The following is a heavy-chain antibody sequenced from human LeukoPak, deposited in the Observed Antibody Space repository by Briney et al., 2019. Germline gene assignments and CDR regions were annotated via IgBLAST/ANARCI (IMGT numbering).Heavy chain of an antibody. V-gene: IGHV3-23*01. CDR2: ISGSGGST. CDR1: GFTFSSYA. CDR3: AKARILPLGGYYYVDAFDI. D-gene: IGHD3-22*01. Sequence: GGSLRLSCAASGFTFSSYAMSWVRQAPGKGLEWVSAISGSGGSTYYADSVKGRFTISRDNSKNTLYLQMDSLRAEDTAVYYCAKARILPLGGYYYVDAFDIWGQGTMVPSLQ. J-gene: IGHJ3*02.